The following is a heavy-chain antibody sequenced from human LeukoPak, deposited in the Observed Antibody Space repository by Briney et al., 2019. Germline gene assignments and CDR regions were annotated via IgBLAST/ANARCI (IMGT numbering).Heavy chain of an antibody. CDR3: ARGRFLDAFDI. V-gene: IGHV4-59*02. D-gene: IGHD3-3*01. J-gene: IGHJ3*02. CDR1: GGSVSSYY. CDR2: IYYSGST. Sequence: SETLSLTCTVSGGSVSSYYWSWIRQPPGKGLEWIGYIYYSGSTKYKPSLKSRVTISVDTSKNQFSLKLSSVTAADTAVYYCARGRFLDAFDIWGQGTMVTVSS.